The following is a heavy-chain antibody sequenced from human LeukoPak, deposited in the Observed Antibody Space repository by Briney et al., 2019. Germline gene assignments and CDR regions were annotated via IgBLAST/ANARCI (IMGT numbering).Heavy chain of an antibody. CDR1: GFTFSDYY. CDR3: ARDRLRRDPRQSWFDP. Sequence: GGSLRLSCAASGFTFSDYYMSWIRQAPGKGLEWVAVIWYDGSNKYYADSVKGRFTISRDNSKNTLYLQMNSLRAEDTAVYYCARDRLRRDPRQSWFDPWGQGTLVTVSS. J-gene: IGHJ5*02. V-gene: IGHV3-33*08. D-gene: IGHD4-17*01. CDR2: IWYDGSNK.